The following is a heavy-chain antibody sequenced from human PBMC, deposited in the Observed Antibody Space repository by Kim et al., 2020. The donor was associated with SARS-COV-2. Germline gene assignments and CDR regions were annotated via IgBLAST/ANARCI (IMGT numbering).Heavy chain of an antibody. J-gene: IGHJ3*02. CDR1: GFTFSSYA. CDR3: AKPMEGYSSSWYDYRLLNDAFDI. V-gene: IGHV3-23*01. D-gene: IGHD6-13*01. CDR2: ISGSGGST. Sequence: GGSLRLSCAASGFTFSSYAMSWVRQAPGKGLEWVSAISGSGGSTYYADSVKGRFTISRDNSKNTLYLQMNSLRAEDTAVYYCAKPMEGYSSSWYDYRLLNDAFDIWGQGTMVTVSS.